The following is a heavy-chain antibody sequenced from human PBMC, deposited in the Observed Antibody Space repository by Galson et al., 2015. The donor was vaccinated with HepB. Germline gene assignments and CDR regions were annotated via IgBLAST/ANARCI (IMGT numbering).Heavy chain of an antibody. CDR3: ARDVDFTMIVAKTAPDAFDI. CDR1: GYTFTGYY. CDR2: INPNSGGT. J-gene: IGHJ3*02. V-gene: IGHV1-2*02. Sequence: SVKVSCKASGYTFTGYYMHWVRQAPGQGLEWMGWINPNSGGTNYAQKFQGRVTMTRDTSISTAYMELSRLRSDDTAVYYCARDVDFTMIVAKTAPDAFDIWCQGTMVTGSS. D-gene: IGHD3-22*01.